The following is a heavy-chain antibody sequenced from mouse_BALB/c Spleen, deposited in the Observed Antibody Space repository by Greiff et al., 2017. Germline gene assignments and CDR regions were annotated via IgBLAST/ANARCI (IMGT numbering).Heavy chain of an antibody. Sequence: EVKVVESGPSLVKPSQTLSLTCSVTGDSITSGYWNWIRKFPGNKLEYMGYISYSGSTYYNPSLKSRISITRDTSKNQYYLQLNSVTTEDTATYYCARSGGYPYYAMDYWGQGTSVTVSS. V-gene: IGHV3-8*02. CDR1: GDSITSGY. CDR2: ISYSGST. J-gene: IGHJ4*01. D-gene: IGHD2-2*01. CDR3: ARSGGYPYYAMDY.